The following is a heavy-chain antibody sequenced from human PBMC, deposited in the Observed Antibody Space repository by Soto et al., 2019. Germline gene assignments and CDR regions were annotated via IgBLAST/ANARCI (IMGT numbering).Heavy chain of an antibody. Sequence: QVQLVQSGAEVKKPGSSVKVSCKASGGTFSSYTISWVRQAPGQGLEWMGRIIPILGIANYAQKFQGRVTITADKSTSTAYMELSSLRSEDTAVYYCAKGGYCSSTSCYGYYYYGMDVWGQGTTVTVSS. CDR2: IIPILGIA. J-gene: IGHJ6*02. CDR3: AKGGYCSSTSCYGYYYYGMDV. CDR1: GGTFSSYT. V-gene: IGHV1-69*02. D-gene: IGHD2-2*01.